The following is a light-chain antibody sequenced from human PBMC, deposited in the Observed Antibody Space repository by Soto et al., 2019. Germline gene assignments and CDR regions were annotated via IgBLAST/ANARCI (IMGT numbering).Light chain of an antibody. J-gene: IGKJ2*01. CDR2: DAS. CDR1: QSISSW. CDR3: QQTHSVPYT. V-gene: IGKV1-5*01. Sequence: DIPMTQSPSTLSASVGDRVTITCRASQSISSWLAWYQQKPGKAPKLLIYDASSLESGVPSRFSGSGSGTEFTLTISSLQPDDFATYYCQQTHSVPYTFGQGTRLEI.